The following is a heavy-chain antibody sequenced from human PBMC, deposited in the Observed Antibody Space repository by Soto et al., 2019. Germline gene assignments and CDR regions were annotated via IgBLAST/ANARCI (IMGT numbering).Heavy chain of an antibody. CDR2: INHSGST. Sequence: PSETLSLTCAVYGGSFSGYYWSWIRQPPGKGLEWIGEINHSGSTNYNPSLKSRVTISVDTSKNQFSLKLSSVTAADTAVYYCARGGEAGTGTYYYYMDVWGKGTTVTVSS. CDR3: ARGGEAGTGTYYYYMDV. D-gene: IGHD6-19*01. J-gene: IGHJ6*03. CDR1: GGSFSGYY. V-gene: IGHV4-34*01.